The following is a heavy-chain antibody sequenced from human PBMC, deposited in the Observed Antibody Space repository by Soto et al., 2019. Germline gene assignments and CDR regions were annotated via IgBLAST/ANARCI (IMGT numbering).Heavy chain of an antibody. CDR3: ARVSPTDYGGNSFFDY. J-gene: IGHJ4*02. CDR1: GYTFTSYY. V-gene: IGHV1-46*01. CDR2: INPSGGST. Sequence: GASVKVSCKASGYTFTSYYMHWVRQAPGQGLEWMGIINPSGGSTSYAQKFQGRVTMTRDTSTSTVYMELSSLRSEDTAVYYCARVSPTDYGGNSFFDYWGQGTLVTVSS. D-gene: IGHD4-17*01.